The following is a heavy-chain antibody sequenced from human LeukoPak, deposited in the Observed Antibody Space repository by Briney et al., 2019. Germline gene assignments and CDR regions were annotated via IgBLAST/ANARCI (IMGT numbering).Heavy chain of an antibody. CDR3: ARHVTGYYFDS. V-gene: IGHV4-59*08. D-gene: IGHD1-14*01. Sequence: PSETLSHTCTVSGGSISSYYWSWIRQPPGKGLEWIGYIYYRGSTNYNPSLKSRVTISVDTSKNQFSLKLSSVTAADTAVYYCARHVTGYYFDSWGQGTLVTVSS. J-gene: IGHJ4*02. CDR2: IYYRGST. CDR1: GGSISSYY.